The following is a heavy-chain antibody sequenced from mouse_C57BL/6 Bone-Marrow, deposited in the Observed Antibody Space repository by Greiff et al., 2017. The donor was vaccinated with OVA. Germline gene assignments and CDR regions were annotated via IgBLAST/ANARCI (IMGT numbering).Heavy chain of an antibody. CDR1: GYSFTDYN. CDR3: ARRGFKSNYYGSSYWYFDA. CDR2: INPNDGTT. D-gene: IGHD1-1*01. Sequence: EVQLQQSGPELVKPGASVKISCKASGYSFTDYNMNWVKQSNGKSLEWIGVINPNDGTTSYNQKFKGKATLTVDKSSSTASMQLISLTSEDSAVYYCARRGFKSNYYGSSYWYFDAWGTGTTVTVSS. V-gene: IGHV1-39*01. J-gene: IGHJ1*03.